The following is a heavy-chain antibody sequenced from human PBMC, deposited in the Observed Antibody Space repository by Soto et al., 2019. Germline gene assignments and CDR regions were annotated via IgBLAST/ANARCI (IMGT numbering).Heavy chain of an antibody. CDR1: GFTFSSYT. CDR3: ARVAANTAMVMDATRSYYYYYYMDV. J-gene: IGHJ6*03. D-gene: IGHD5-18*01. V-gene: IGHV3-20*01. Sequence: SGGSLRLSCTASGFTFSSYTMNWVRQAPGKGLEWVSSITGNGGSTGYADSVKGRFTISRDNAKNTLYLQMNSLRAEDTALYHCARVAANTAMVMDATRSYYYYYYMDVWGKGTTVTVSS. CDR2: ITGNGGST.